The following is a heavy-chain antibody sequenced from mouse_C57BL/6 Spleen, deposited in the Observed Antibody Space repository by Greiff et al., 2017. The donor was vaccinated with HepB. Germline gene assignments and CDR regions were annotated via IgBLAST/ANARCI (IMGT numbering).Heavy chain of an antibody. J-gene: IGHJ2*01. CDR1: GYAFSSSW. Sequence: VQLKQSGPELVKPGASVKISCKASGYAFSSSWMNWVKQRPGKGLEWIGRIYPGDGDTNYNGKFKGKATLTADKSSSTAYMQLSSLTSEDSAVYFCARRPTFDYWGQGTTLTVSS. D-gene: IGHD4-1*02. CDR3: ARRPTFDY. CDR2: IYPGDGDT. V-gene: IGHV1-82*01.